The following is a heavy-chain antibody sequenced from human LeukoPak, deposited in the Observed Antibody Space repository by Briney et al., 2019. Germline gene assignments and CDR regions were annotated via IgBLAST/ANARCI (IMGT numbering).Heavy chain of an antibody. V-gene: IGHV3-23*01. D-gene: IGHD3-10*01. Sequence: PGGSLRLSCAASGSTFSSYAMSWVRQAPGKGLEWVSAISGSGGSTYYADSVKGRFTISRDNSKNTLYLQMNSLRAEDTAVYYCARAYYYGSGSQRGYLYYFDYWGQGTLVIVSS. CDR2: ISGSGGST. J-gene: IGHJ4*02. CDR3: ARAYYYGSGSQRGYLYYFDY. CDR1: GSTFSSYA.